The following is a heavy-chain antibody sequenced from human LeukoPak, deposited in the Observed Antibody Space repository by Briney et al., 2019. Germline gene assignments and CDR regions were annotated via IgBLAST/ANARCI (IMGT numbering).Heavy chain of an antibody. CDR2: INHSGST. J-gene: IGHJ4*02. Sequence: SETLSLTCAVYGGSFSGYYWSWIRQPPGKGLEWIGEINHSGSTNYNPSLKSRVTIPVDTSKNQFSLKLSSVTAADTAVYYCARGDEYSYGYGYWGQGTLVTVSS. V-gene: IGHV4-34*01. CDR1: GGSFSGYY. D-gene: IGHD5-18*01. CDR3: ARGDEYSYGYGY.